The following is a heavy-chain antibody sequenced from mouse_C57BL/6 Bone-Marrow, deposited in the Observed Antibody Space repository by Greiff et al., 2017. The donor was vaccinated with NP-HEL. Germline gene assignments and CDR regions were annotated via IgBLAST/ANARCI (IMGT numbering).Heavy chain of an antibody. V-gene: IGHV2-2*01. CDR2: IWSGGST. CDR1: GFSLTSYG. CDR3: ARNYYGSRSWFAY. Sequence: QVHVKQSGPGLVQPSQSLSITCTVSGFSLTSYGVHWVRQSPGKGLEWLGVIWSGGSTDYNAAFISRLSISKDNSKSQVFFKMNSLQADDTAMYYCARNYYGSRSWFAYWGQGTLVTVSA. J-gene: IGHJ3*01. D-gene: IGHD1-1*01.